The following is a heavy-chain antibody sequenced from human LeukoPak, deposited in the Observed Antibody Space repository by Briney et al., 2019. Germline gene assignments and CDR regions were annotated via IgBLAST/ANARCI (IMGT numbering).Heavy chain of an antibody. V-gene: IGHV1-2*02. CDR2: INPNSGGT. D-gene: IGHD6-13*01. CDR3: ARDSSSSWTGLGNTAKVLYFDY. Sequence: ASVKVSCKASGYTFTGYYMHWVRQAPGQGLEWMGWINPNSGGTNYAQKFQGRVTMTRDTSISTAYMELSRLRSDDTAVYYCARDSSSSWTGLGNTAKVLYFDYWGQGTLVTVSS. CDR1: GYTFTGYY. J-gene: IGHJ4*02.